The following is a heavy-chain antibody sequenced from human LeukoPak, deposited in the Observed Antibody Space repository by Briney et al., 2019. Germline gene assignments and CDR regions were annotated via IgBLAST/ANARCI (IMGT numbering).Heavy chain of an antibody. CDR3: ARDQDYYGSGSYHRLDTTGLDY. J-gene: IGHJ4*02. Sequence: GASVKVSCKASGYTFSSYYMRSVRQAPGQRLEWMGIINPSNENTGYTPKFQGRVTMTRDMSTSAVYMELSSLRSEDTAVYYCARDQDYYGSGSYHRLDTTGLDYWGQGTLVTVSS. CDR1: GYTFSSYY. CDR2: INPSNENT. D-gene: IGHD3-10*01. V-gene: IGHV1-46*01.